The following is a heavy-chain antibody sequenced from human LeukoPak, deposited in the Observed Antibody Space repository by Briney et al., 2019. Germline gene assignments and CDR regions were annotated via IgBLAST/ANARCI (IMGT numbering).Heavy chain of an antibody. Sequence: PGGSLRLSCAASGCTFNNYAMNWVRQAPGEGLEWVSVISASGGSTYYADSVKGRFTISRDNSKNTVYLQMNSLRAGDTAVYYCAKAAGGTSYNFDYWGQGTLVTVSS. V-gene: IGHV3-23*01. D-gene: IGHD6-13*01. CDR1: GCTFNNYA. J-gene: IGHJ4*02. CDR3: AKAAGGTSYNFDY. CDR2: ISASGGST.